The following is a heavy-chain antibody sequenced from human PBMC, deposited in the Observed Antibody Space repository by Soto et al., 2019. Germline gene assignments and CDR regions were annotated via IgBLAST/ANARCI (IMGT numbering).Heavy chain of an antibody. CDR3: ALPSCGGDCYSPFDY. Sequence: EVQLLESGGGFVQPGGSLRLSCTASGVGLSTYAISWVRQAPGKGLEWVSVISGNSGKTDYADSVKGRFSISRDKSGNTVYLQMNLLRAEDTAVYYCALPSCGGDCYSPFDYWGQGTLVTVSS. CDR1: GVGLSTYA. CDR2: ISGNSGKT. D-gene: IGHD2-21*02. V-gene: IGHV3-23*01. J-gene: IGHJ4*02.